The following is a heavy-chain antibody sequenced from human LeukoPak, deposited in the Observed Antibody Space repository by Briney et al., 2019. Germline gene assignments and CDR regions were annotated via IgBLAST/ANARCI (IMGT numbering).Heavy chain of an antibody. D-gene: IGHD4-17*01. Sequence: SETLSLTCTVSGGSLSSGDYYWSWIRQPPGKGLEWIGYIYYSGSTYYNPSLKSRVTISVDTSKNQFPLKLSSVTAADTAVYYCARETSPLDYGDSPRFDYWGQGTLVTVSS. CDR3: ARETSPLDYGDSPRFDY. CDR2: IYYSGST. V-gene: IGHV4-30-4*01. CDR1: GGSLSSGDYY. J-gene: IGHJ4*02.